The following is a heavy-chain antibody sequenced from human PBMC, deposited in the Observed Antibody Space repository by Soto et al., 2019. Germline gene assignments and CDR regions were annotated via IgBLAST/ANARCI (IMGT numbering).Heavy chain of an antibody. J-gene: IGHJ4*02. CDR1: GGSISRSSYY. D-gene: IGHD3-22*01. CDR2: IYYSGST. Sequence: PSETLSLTCTVSGGSISRSSYYWGWIRQPPGKGLEWIGSIYYSGSTYYNPSLKSRVTISVDPSKNQFSLKLSSVTAADTAVFYCTKHAPDDSSGYYPLGYWGQGTLVTVSS. V-gene: IGHV4-39*01. CDR3: TKHAPDDSSGYYPLGY.